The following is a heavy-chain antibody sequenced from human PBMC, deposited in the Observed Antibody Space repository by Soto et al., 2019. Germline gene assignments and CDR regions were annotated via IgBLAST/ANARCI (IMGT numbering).Heavy chain of an antibody. D-gene: IGHD2-8*01. CDR1: GYSFTSYG. CDR3: ARAPPVLMVYATLSYFDY. CDR2: ISAYNGST. V-gene: IGHV1-18*01. Sequence: QVQLVQSGAEVKKPGASVKVSCKASGYSFTSYGISWVRQAPGQGLEWMGWISAYNGSTNYAQKLQGRVTMTTDTSTSTAYMELRSLRSDDTAVYYCARAPPVLMVYATLSYFDYWGQGTLVTVSS. J-gene: IGHJ4*02.